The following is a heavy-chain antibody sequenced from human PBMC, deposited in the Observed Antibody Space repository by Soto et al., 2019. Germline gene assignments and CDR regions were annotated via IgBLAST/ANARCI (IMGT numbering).Heavy chain of an antibody. CDR1: GGSISSGGYY. CDR2: IYYSGST. Sequence: QVQLQESGPGLVKPSQTLSLTCTVSGGSISSGGYYWSWIRQHPGKGLEWIGYIYYSGSTYYNPSLKSRVTISADTSKNQFSLKLSSVTAADTAAYYCARSFSVAAAGPFDYWGQGTLVTVSS. D-gene: IGHD6-13*01. CDR3: ARSFSVAAAGPFDY. V-gene: IGHV4-31*03. J-gene: IGHJ4*02.